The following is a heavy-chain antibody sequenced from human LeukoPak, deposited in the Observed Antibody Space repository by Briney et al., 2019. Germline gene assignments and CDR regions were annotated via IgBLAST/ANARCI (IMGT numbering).Heavy chain of an antibody. J-gene: IGHJ4*02. V-gene: IGHV3-48*02. CDR2: ISTHSGTI. Sequence: GGSLRLSCAASGFTFSSYSMNWVRQAPGKGLEWVSYISTHSGTIYYTDSVKGRFTISRDNAKNSLYLQMNSLRDEDTAVYYCAGDRGGYEFFDDWGQGTLVTVSS. CDR3: AGDRGGYEFFDD. CDR1: GFTFSSYS. D-gene: IGHD5-12*01.